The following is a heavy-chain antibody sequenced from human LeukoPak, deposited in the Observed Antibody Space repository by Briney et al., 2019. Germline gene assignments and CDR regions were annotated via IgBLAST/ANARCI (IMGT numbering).Heavy chain of an antibody. CDR3: TRGGYSGYDFRYYFDY. CDR2: IRSKAYGGTT. J-gene: IGHJ4*02. V-gene: IGHV3-49*04. D-gene: IGHD5-12*01. Sequence: GGSLRLSCTASGFTFDDYAMSWVRQAPGKGLEWVGFIRSKAYGGTTEYAASVKGRFTISRDDSKSIAYLQMNSLKTEDTAVYYCTRGGYSGYDFRYYFDYWGQGTLVTVSS. CDR1: GFTFDDYA.